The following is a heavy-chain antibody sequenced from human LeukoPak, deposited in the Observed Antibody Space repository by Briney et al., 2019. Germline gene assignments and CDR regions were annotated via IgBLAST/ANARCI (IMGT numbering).Heavy chain of an antibody. CDR3: ARGGMYSSGWLGYYYYYYMDV. D-gene: IGHD6-19*01. CDR1: GFTFSSYW. Sequence: GGSLRLSCAASGFTFSSYWMHWVRQAPGKGLVWVSRINSDGSSTSYADSVKGRFTISRDNAKNTLYLQMNSLRAEDTAVYYCARGGMYSSGWLGYYYYYYMDVWGKGTTVTVSS. CDR2: INSDGSST. J-gene: IGHJ6*03. V-gene: IGHV3-74*01.